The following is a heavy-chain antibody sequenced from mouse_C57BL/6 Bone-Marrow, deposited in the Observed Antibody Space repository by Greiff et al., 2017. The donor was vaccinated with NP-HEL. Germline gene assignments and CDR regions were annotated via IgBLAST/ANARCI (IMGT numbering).Heavy chain of an antibody. J-gene: IGHJ4*01. D-gene: IGHD1-1*01. CDR2: SRNKANDYTT. CDR1: GFTFSDFY. V-gene: IGHV7-1*01. Sequence: EVKLMESGGGLVQSGRSLRLSCATSGFTFSDFYMEWVRQAPGKGLEWIAASRNKANDYTTEYSASVKGRFIVSRDTSQSILYLQMNALRAEDTAIYYCARDPYGAMDYWGQGTSVTVSS. CDR3: ARDPYGAMDY.